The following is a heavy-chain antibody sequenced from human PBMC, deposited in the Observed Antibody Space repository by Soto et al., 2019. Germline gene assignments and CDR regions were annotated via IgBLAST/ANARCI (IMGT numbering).Heavy chain of an antibody. CDR3: ARDHLSGSGSYPFHYYYYGMDV. V-gene: IGHV4-31*03. J-gene: IGHJ6*02. CDR2: IYYSGST. Sequence: PSETLSLTCTVSGGSISSGGYYWSWIRQHPGKGLEWIGYIYYSGSTYYNPSLKSRVTISVDTSKNQFSLKLSSVTAADTAVHYCARDHLSGSGSYPFHYYYYGMDVWGQGTTVTVSS. D-gene: IGHD3-10*01. CDR1: GGSISSGGYY.